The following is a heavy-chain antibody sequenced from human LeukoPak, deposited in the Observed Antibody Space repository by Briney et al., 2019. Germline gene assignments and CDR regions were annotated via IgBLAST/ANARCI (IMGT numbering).Heavy chain of an antibody. CDR1: GGSFSGYY. CDR2: INHSGST. J-gene: IGHJ5*02. CDR3: ARDSVVVPAAISPNWFDP. Sequence: SETLSLTCAVYGGSFSGYYWSWIRQPPGKGLEWIGEINHSGSTNYNPSLKSRVTISVDTSKNQLSLKLSSVTAADTAVYYCARDSVVVPAAISPNWFDPWGQGTLVTVSS. D-gene: IGHD2-2*02. V-gene: IGHV4-34*01.